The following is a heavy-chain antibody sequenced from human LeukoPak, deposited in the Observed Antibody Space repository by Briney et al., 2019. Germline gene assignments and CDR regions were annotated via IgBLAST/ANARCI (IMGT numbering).Heavy chain of an antibody. CDR2: IYPGDSDT. Sequence: GESLKISCKGSGYSFTSYWIGWVRQMPGKGLEWMGIIYPGDSDTTYSPSFQGQVTFSADRSISTAYLQWSSLKASDTAMYYCARLHYYDSRPGPFDIWGQGTMATVSS. CDR1: GYSFTSYW. V-gene: IGHV5-51*01. J-gene: IGHJ3*02. CDR3: ARLHYYDSRPGPFDI. D-gene: IGHD3-22*01.